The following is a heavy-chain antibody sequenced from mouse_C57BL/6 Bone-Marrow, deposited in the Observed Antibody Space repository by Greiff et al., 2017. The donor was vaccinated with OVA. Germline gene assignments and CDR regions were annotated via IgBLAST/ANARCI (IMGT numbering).Heavy chain of an antibody. J-gene: IGHJ1*03. Sequence: QVQLQQSGAELARPGASVKLSCKASGYTFTSYGISWVKQRTGQGLEWIGEIYPRSGNTYYNEKFKGKATLTADKSSSTAYMELRSLTSEDSAVYFCARRAYYYGSSFYWYFDVWGTGTTVTVSS. CDR1: GYTFTSYG. V-gene: IGHV1-81*01. D-gene: IGHD1-1*01. CDR2: IYPRSGNT. CDR3: ARRAYYYGSSFYWYFDV.